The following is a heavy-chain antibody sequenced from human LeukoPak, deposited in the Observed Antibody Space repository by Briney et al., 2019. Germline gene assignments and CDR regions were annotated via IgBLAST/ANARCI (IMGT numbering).Heavy chain of an antibody. Sequence: SETLCLTCAVYGGSFSGYYWSWIRQPPGKGLEWIGEINHSGSTNYNPSLKSRVPISVDTSKNQFSLNLSSVTAADTAVYYCARGGYGGYADNWFDPWGQGTLVTVSS. D-gene: IGHD5-12*01. CDR1: GGSFSGYY. V-gene: IGHV4-34*01. J-gene: IGHJ5*02. CDR3: ARGGYGGYADNWFDP. CDR2: INHSGST.